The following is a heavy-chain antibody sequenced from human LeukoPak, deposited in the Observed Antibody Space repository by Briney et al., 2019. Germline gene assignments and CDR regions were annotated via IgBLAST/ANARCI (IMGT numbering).Heavy chain of an antibody. CDR2: INHSGST. D-gene: IGHD5-24*01. J-gene: IGHJ5*02. CDR1: GGSISSYY. CDR3: ARGRSLHLFDP. V-gene: IGHV4-34*01. Sequence: HSETLSLTCTVSGGSISSYYWSWIRQPPGKGLEWIGEINHSGSTNYNPSLKSRVTISVDTSKNQFSLKLSSVTAADTAVYYCARGRSLHLFDPWGQGTLVTVSS.